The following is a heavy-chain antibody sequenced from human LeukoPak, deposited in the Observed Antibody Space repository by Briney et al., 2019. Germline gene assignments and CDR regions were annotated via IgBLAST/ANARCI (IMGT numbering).Heavy chain of an antibody. CDR1: GGSFSGYY. CDR2: INHSGST. V-gene: IGHV4-34*01. J-gene: IGHJ3*02. Sequence: SETLSLTCAVYGGSFSGYYWSWIRQPPGKGLEWIGEINHSGSTNYNPSLKSRVTISVDTSKNHFSLKLTSVTAADTAVYYCARVADAFDIWGQGTMVTVSS. CDR3: ARVADAFDI.